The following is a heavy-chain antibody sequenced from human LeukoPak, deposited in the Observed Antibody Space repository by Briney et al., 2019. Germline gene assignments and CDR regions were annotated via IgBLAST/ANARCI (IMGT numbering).Heavy chain of an antibody. D-gene: IGHD5-18*01. CDR3: ARGSVDTAMAGDY. CDR1: GFTFSSYE. V-gene: IGHV3-48*03. Sequence: GGSLRLSCAASGFTFSSYEMNWVRQASGKGLEGVSYISSSGSTIYYADSVKGRFTISRDNAKNSLYLQMNSLRAEDTAVYYCARGSVDTAMAGDYWGQGTLVTVSS. CDR2: ISSSGSTI. J-gene: IGHJ4*02.